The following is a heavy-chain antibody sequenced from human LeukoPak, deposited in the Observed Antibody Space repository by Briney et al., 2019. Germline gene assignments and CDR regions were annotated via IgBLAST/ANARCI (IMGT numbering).Heavy chain of an antibody. V-gene: IGHV3-7*01. J-gene: IGHJ5*02. CDR1: GFTFSDYT. Sequence: GGSLRLSCVASGFTFSDYTMHWVRQAPGKGLEWVANIKQDGSEKYYVDSVKGRFTISRDNAKNSLYLQMNSLRAEDTAVYYCAREGYSYGYNWFDPWGQGTLVTVSS. CDR2: IKQDGSEK. D-gene: IGHD5-18*01. CDR3: AREGYSYGYNWFDP.